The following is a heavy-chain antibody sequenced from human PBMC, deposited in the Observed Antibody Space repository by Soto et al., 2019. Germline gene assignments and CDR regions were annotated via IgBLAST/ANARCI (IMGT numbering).Heavy chain of an antibody. D-gene: IGHD6-6*01. CDR1: GYTFTSYG. Sequence: QVQLVQSGAEVKKPGASAKVSCKASGYTFTSYGISWVRQAPGQGLEWMGWISAYNGNTNYAQKLQGRVTMTTDTSTSTAYMELRSLRSDDTAVYYCARVPHIRGQLAPFDYWGQGTLVTVSS. CDR3: ARVPHIRGQLAPFDY. J-gene: IGHJ4*02. CDR2: ISAYNGNT. V-gene: IGHV1-18*01.